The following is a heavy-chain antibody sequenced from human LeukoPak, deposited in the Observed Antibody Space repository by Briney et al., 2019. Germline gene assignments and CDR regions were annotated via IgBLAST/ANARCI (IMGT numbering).Heavy chain of an antibody. CDR1: GFTFTRYW. CDR3: AREDSHLRIAFDM. V-gene: IGHV3-74*01. J-gene: IGHJ3*02. CDR2: VNSDGSSA. D-gene: IGHD6-6*01. Sequence: GGSLRLSCAASGFTFTRYWMHWVRQAPGKGLVWASRVNSDGSSATYADSVKGRFTISRDNAKSTLYLQMRRLRSEDTAVYYCAREDSHLRIAFDMWGHGTMVTVSS.